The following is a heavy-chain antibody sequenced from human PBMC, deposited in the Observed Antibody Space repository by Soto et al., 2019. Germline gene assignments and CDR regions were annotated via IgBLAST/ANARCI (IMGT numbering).Heavy chain of an antibody. D-gene: IGHD3-22*01. Sequence: PSETLSLTCIVSGDSVTSGSYYWTWLRQPPGKGLEWIGYISYTGRTKYNPSLQSRVTISVDTSKNDFSLNLSSVTAADTAVYYCARSYYYDSSGHLGDFDYWGQGTLVTVSS. CDR2: ISYTGRT. J-gene: IGHJ4*02. V-gene: IGHV4-61*03. CDR1: GDSVTSGSYY. CDR3: ARSYYYDSSGHLGDFDY.